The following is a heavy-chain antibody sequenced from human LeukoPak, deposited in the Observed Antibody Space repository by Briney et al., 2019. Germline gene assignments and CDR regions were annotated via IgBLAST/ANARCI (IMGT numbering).Heavy chain of an antibody. CDR2: FDPEDGET. CDR1: GYTLTELS. J-gene: IGHJ4*02. CDR3: ARSRKPGYSSSWYSSPYFDY. Sequence: ASVKVSCKVSGYTLTELSMHWVRQAPGKGLEWMGGFDPEDGETIYAQKFQGRVTITADESTSTAYMELSSLRSEDTAVYYCARSRKPGYSSSWYSSPYFDYWGQGTLVTVSS. V-gene: IGHV1-24*01. D-gene: IGHD6-13*01.